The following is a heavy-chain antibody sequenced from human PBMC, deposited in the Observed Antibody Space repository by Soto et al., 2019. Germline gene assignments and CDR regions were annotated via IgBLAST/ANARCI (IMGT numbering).Heavy chain of an antibody. CDR2: IYYSGST. V-gene: IGHV4-39*01. D-gene: IGHD3-10*01. CDR3: ARQDYYGSGSSLDY. J-gene: IGHJ4*02. Sequence: QLQLQESGPGLVKPSETLSLTCTVSGGSISSSSYYWGWIRQSPGKGLEWIGSIYYSGSTYYNPSLKSRVTISVDTSKNQFSLKLSSVTAADTAVYYCARQDYYGSGSSLDYWGQGTLVTVSS. CDR1: GGSISSSSYY.